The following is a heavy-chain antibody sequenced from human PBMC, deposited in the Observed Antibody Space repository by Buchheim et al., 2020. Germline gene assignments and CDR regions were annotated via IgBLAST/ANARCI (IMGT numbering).Heavy chain of an antibody. D-gene: IGHD5-12*01. J-gene: IGHJ6*02. Sequence: EVQLVESGGGLVKPGGSLRLSCAVSGFTFSSYTMHWIRQAPGKRLEWVSSISGFGTYIYYADSVKGRFTISRDDALYLEMNSLRPEDAAVYYCARSRGYTGNDNGMDVWGQGTT. CDR2: ISGFGTYI. CDR3: ARSRGYTGNDNGMDV. V-gene: IGHV3-21*02. CDR1: GFTFSSYT.